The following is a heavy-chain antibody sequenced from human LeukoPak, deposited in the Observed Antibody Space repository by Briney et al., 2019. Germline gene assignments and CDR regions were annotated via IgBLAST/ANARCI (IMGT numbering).Heavy chain of an antibody. CDR2: ISSSSSYI. V-gene: IGHV3-21*01. J-gene: IGHJ4*02. CDR1: GFTFSSYS. Sequence: GGSLRPSCAASGFTFSSYSMNWVRQAPGKGLEWVSSISSSSSYIYYADPVKGRFTISRDNAKNSPYLQMNSLRAEDTAVYYCARARGYSNYFSFDYWGQGTLITVSS. CDR3: ARARGYSNYFSFDY. D-gene: IGHD4-11*01.